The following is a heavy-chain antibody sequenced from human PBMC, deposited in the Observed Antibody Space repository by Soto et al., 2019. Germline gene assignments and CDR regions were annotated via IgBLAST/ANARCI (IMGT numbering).Heavy chain of an antibody. D-gene: IGHD7-27*01. V-gene: IGHV1-46*01. CDR2: INPSGGST. CDR3: ARQNPGEGQPPDYYYYGMDV. J-gene: IGHJ6*02. Sequence: GASVKVSCKASGYTFTSYYMHWVRQAPGQGLEWMGIINPSGGSTSYAQKFQGRVTMTRDTSTSTAYLQWSSLKASDTAMYYCARQNPGEGQPPDYYYYGMDVWGQGTTVTVSS. CDR1: GYTFTSYY.